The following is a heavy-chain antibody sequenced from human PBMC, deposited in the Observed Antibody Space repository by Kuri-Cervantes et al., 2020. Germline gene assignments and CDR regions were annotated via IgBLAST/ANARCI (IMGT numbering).Heavy chain of an antibody. Sequence: LRLSCTVSGGSISSGGYYWSWIRQPPGKGLEWIGYIYYSGSTYYNPSLKSRVTISVDTSKNQFSLKLSSVTAADTAVYYCASDYYGSGSYPFEYFQHWGQGTLVTVSS. V-gene: IGHV4-30-4*01. J-gene: IGHJ1*01. CDR3: ASDYYGSGSYPFEYFQH. CDR2: IYYSGST. D-gene: IGHD3-10*01. CDR1: GGSISSGGYY.